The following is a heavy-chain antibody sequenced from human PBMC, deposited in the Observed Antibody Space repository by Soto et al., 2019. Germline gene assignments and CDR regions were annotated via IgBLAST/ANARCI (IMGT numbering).Heavy chain of an antibody. Sequence: SETLSLTCTVSGGSISSDDYYWSWIRQPPGKGLEWIGYMYYSGSTYYNPFLKGRVTISVDTSKNQFSLKLSSVTAADTAVYYCAAQDTSMITARGGFDPWGQGTLVTVSS. V-gene: IGHV4-30-4*01. CDR2: MYYSGST. J-gene: IGHJ5*02. CDR1: GGSISSDDYY. CDR3: AAQDTSMITARGGFDP. D-gene: IGHD5-18*01.